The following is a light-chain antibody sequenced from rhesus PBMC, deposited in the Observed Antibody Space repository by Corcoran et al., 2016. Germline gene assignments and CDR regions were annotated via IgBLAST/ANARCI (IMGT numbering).Light chain of an antibody. J-gene: IGKJ1*01. CDR2: ESS. CDR3: QHYYSPPWT. Sequence: DIQMTQSPSSLSASVGDRVTITCRASQAITNDLAWYQQKPGETPNLLIYESSSLKSGIPSRFSGSGSGTDFTLTISSRQPKDFATYYCQHYYSPPWTFGQGTKVDIK. CDR1: QAITND. V-gene: IGKV1S17*01.